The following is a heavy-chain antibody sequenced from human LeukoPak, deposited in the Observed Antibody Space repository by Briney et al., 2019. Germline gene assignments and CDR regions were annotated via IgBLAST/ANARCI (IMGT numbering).Heavy chain of an antibody. CDR3: AKRGSSSWTQFDY. V-gene: IGHV3-23*01. CDR1: GLTFSSYV. D-gene: IGHD6-13*01. CDR2: ISGSGDTT. J-gene: IGHJ4*02. Sequence: PGGSLRLSCAASGLTFSSYVMSWVRQTPGKGLEWVSAISGSGDTTSYADSVKGRFTISRDNSKNTLYLQMNSLRAEDTAVYYCAKRGSSSWTQFDYWGQGTLVTVSS.